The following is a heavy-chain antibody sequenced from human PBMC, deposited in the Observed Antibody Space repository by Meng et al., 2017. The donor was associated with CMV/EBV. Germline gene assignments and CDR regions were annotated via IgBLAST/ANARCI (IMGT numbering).Heavy chain of an antibody. V-gene: IGHV3-21*04. Sequence: GESLMLSCAASGFTFSSYSMNWVRQAPGKGLEWVSSISSSSSYIYYADSVKGRFTISRDNAKNSLYLQMNSLRAEDTAVYYCARGRRGYSGYDFYDYWGQGTLVTVSS. CDR2: ISSSSSYI. D-gene: IGHD5-12*01. CDR3: ARGRRGYSGYDFYDY. CDR1: GFTFSSYS. J-gene: IGHJ4*02.